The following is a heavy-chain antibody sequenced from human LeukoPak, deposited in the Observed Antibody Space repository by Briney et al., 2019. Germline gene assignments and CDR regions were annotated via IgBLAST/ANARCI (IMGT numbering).Heavy chain of an antibody. CDR2: FDPEDGET. Sequence: ASVKVSCKVSGYTLTELSMHWVRQAPGKGLEWMAGFDPEDGETIYAQKFQGRVTMTEDTSTDTAYMELSSLRSEDTAVYYCARKVLGYGDSSGYYGLYDYWGQGTLVTVSS. V-gene: IGHV1-24*01. CDR1: GYTLTELS. D-gene: IGHD3-22*01. CDR3: ARKVLGYGDSSGYYGLYDY. J-gene: IGHJ4*02.